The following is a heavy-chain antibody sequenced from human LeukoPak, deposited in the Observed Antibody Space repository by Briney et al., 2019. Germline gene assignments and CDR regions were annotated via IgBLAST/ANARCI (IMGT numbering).Heavy chain of an antibody. J-gene: IGHJ4*02. CDR2: ISWNSGSI. CDR1: GFTFEDYS. Sequence: SLEPSFSTSGFTFEDYSMHWVPQTPGKGLGWVSGISWNSGSIGYADSVKGRFTISRDNAKNSLYLQMNSLRAEDTALYYCASLYYYDSSGPSSRAVWGQGTLVTVSS. V-gene: IGHV3-9*01. D-gene: IGHD3-22*01. CDR3: ASLYYYDSSGPSSRAV.